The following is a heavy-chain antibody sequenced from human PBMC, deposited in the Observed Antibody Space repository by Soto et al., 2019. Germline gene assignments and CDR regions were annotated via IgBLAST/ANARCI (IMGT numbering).Heavy chain of an antibody. CDR1: GGSFSGYY. J-gene: IGHJ6*02. Sequence: PSETLSLTCAVYGGSFSGYYWSWIRQPPGKGLEWIGEINHSGSTNYNPSLKSRVTISVDTSKNQFSLKLSSVTAADTAVYYCARDKIVVVVAATDPRGQYYYYGMDVWGQGNTVTVSS. CDR2: INHSGST. D-gene: IGHD2-15*01. V-gene: IGHV4-34*01. CDR3: ARDKIVVVVAATDPRGQYYYYGMDV.